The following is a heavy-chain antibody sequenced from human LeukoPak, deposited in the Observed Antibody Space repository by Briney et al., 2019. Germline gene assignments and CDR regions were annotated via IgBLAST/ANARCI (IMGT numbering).Heavy chain of an antibody. Sequence: SETLSLTCTVSRGSVKTYSWSWVRQPAGKGLEWIGRIYTSGSTNYNPSLKSRVTISVDTSKNQFSLKLSSVTAADTAVYYCARGGYRAPEDWFDPWGQGTLVTVSS. CDR1: RGSVKTYS. CDR3: ARGGYRAPEDWFDP. J-gene: IGHJ5*02. CDR2: IYTSGST. V-gene: IGHV4-4*07. D-gene: IGHD1-1*01.